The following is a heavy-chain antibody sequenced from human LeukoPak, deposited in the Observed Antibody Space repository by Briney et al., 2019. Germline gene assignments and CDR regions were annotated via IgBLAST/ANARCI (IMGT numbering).Heavy chain of an antibody. CDR3: ARDQSSGGGFDY. CDR1: GGSISSYY. V-gene: IGHV4-59*01. Sequence: PSQTLSLTCAVSGGSISSYYWSWIRQPPGKGLEWIGYIYYSGSTNYNPSLKSRVTISVDTSKNQFSLKLSSVTAADTAVYYCARDQSSGGGFDYWGQGTLVTVSS. D-gene: IGHD2-15*01. J-gene: IGHJ4*02. CDR2: IYYSGST.